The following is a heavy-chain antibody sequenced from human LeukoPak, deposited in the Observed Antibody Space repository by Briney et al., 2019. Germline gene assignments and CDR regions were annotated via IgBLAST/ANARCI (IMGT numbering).Heavy chain of an antibody. CDR2: INHSGST. J-gene: IGHJ4*02. CDR3: ARNGRIAARARAFDY. CDR1: GGSFSGYY. Sequence: PSETLSLTCAVYGGSFSGYYWSWLRQPPGKGLEWIGEINHSGSTNYNPSLKSRVTISVDTSKNQFSLKLSSVTAADTAVYYCARNGRIAARARAFDYWGQGTLVTVSS. V-gene: IGHV4-34*01. D-gene: IGHD6-6*01.